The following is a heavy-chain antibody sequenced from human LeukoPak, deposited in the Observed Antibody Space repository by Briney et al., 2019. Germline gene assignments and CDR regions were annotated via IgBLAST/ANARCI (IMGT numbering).Heavy chain of an antibody. CDR2: ISGSGGST. J-gene: IGHJ4*02. CDR3: AKVSCDYVWGSYRCPFDY. V-gene: IGHV3-23*01. D-gene: IGHD3-16*02. Sequence: PGASLRLSCAASGFTFSSYAMSWVRQAPGKGLEWVSAISGSGGSTYYADSVKGRFTISRDNSKNTLYLQMNSLRAEDTAVYYCAKVSCDYVWGSYRCPFDYWGQGTLVTVSS. CDR1: GFTFSSYA.